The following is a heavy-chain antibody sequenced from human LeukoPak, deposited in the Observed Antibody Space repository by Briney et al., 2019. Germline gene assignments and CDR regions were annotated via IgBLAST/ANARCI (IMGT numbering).Heavy chain of an antibody. Sequence: ASVKLSCKASGGTFSSYAISWVRQAPGQGLEWMGGIIPIFGTANYAQKFQGRVTITTDESTSTAYMELSSLRSEDTAVYYCAYGGDGYNSYYFDYWGQGTLVTVSS. CDR3: AYGGDGYNSYYFDY. J-gene: IGHJ4*02. CDR1: GGTFSSYA. V-gene: IGHV1-69*05. D-gene: IGHD5-24*01. CDR2: IIPIFGTA.